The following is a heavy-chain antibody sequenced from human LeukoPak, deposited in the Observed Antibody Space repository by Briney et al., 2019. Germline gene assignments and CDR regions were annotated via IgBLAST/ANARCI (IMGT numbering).Heavy chain of an antibody. V-gene: IGHV3-74*03. Sequence: TGGPLRLSCTASGFTFSTYWINWVRQTPGKGLVWVALINGDGSTTTHADSVKGRFTISRDNAKNTAYLQMNSLRDEDTAVYFCARDYAGSPDYWGQGTLVTVSA. CDR2: INGDGSTT. CDR1: GFTFSTYW. D-gene: IGHD3-10*01. J-gene: IGHJ4*02. CDR3: ARDYAGSPDY.